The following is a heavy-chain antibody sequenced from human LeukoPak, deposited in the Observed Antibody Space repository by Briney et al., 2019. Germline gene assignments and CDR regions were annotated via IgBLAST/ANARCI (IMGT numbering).Heavy chain of an antibody. J-gene: IGHJ5*02. CDR1: AGSISSYY. V-gene: IGHV4-59*01. CDR3: ARDGEAWFDP. Sequence: SETLSLTCTVSAGSISSYYWSWIRQPPGKGLEWIAYMYYSGSGNYNPSLKSRVTISVDTSKNQFSLKLSSVTAADTAVYYCARDGEAWFDPWGQGTLVTVSS. CDR2: MYYSGSG. D-gene: IGHD3-10*01.